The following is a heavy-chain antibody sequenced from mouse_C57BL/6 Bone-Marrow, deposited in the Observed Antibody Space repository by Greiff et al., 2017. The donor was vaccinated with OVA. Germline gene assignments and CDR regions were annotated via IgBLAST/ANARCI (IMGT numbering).Heavy chain of an antibody. Sequence: VKLQQSGPELVKPGASVKISCKASGYAFSSSWMNWVKQRPGKGLEWIGRIYPGDGDTNYNGKFKGKATLTADKSSSTAYMQLSSLTSEDSAVYFCAREAQLRLRLFAYWGQGTLVTVSA. V-gene: IGHV1-82*01. CDR2: IYPGDGDT. J-gene: IGHJ3*01. D-gene: IGHD3-2*02. CDR1: GYAFSSSW. CDR3: AREAQLRLRLFAY.